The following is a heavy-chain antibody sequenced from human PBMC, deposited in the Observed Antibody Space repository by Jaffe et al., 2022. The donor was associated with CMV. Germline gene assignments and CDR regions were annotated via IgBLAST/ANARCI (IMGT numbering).Heavy chain of an antibody. CDR1: GFTFSSYE. Sequence: EVQLVESGGALVQPGGSLRLSCAASGFTFSSYEMNWVRQAPGKGLEWVSYISSSGGTVYYADSVKGRFIISRDNAKNSLYLQMNSLRAEDTAVYYCARDGFWLERLDFDFWGRGTLVTVSS. CDR2: ISSSGGTV. J-gene: IGHJ2*01. D-gene: IGHD3-9*01. CDR3: ARDGFWLERLDFDF. V-gene: IGHV3-48*03.